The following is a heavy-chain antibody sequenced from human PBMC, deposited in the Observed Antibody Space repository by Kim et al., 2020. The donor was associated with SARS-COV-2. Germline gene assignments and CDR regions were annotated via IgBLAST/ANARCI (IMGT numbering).Heavy chain of an antibody. J-gene: IGHJ5*02. CDR3: SRGRYTAHIRNCSYP. CDR2: INHRGRT. Sequence: SETLSLTCAVSGGSFSGYYWCWIRQPPRKGLLWIGEINHRGRTTYNPPLLSRVTITVETSKNQYSFQLITFVAAATAAYYCSRGRYTAHIRNCSYPFGQG. V-gene: IGHV4-34*01. D-gene: IGHD2-2*02. CDR1: GGSFSGYY.